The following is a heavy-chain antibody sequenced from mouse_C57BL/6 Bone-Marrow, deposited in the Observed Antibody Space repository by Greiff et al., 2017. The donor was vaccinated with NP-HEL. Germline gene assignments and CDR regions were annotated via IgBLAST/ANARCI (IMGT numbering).Heavy chain of an antibody. CDR3: AMAPLGQGFAD. CDR2: IHPSDSDS. CDR1: GYTFTSYW. V-gene: IGHV1-74*01. Sequence: QVQLQQPGAELVKPGASVTVSCKASGYTFTSYWMHWVKQRPGQGLEWIGRIHPSDSDSNYNQKFKGKATLPVDKSSSTAYMQLSSMTSEDSAVYYCAMAPLGQGFADWGQGTLVTVSA. J-gene: IGHJ3*01. D-gene: IGHD4-1*01.